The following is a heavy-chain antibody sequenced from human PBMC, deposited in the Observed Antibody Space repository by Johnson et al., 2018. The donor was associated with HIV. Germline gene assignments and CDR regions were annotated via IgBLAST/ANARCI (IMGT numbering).Heavy chain of an antibody. CDR1: GFTFSSYW. J-gene: IGHJ3*02. CDR2: INQDGSEK. D-gene: IGHD5-18*01. CDR3: ARGPYRKNVDTAMVARGNAFDI. V-gene: IGHV3-7*02. Sequence: VQLVESGGGLVQPGGSLRLSCAASGFTFSSYWMSWVRQAPGKGLEWVANINQDGSEKYYVDSVKGRFTISRDNAKNSLYLQMNSLRAEDTAVYYCARGPYRKNVDTAMVARGNAFDIWGQGTMVTVSS.